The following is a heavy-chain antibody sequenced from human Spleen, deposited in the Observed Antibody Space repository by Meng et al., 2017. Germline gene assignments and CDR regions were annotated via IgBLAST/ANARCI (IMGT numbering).Heavy chain of an antibody. Sequence: QVHLQESGPGLVKPSQTLSLTCTVSGGSISSGDYYWSWLRQHPGEGLEWIGYIHSSGSTYYNPSLRSRVTISVDTSKNQFSLILTSVTAADTAVYFCARVETATTNPYFDYWGQGTLVTVSS. D-gene: IGHD5-24*01. CDR2: IHSSGST. CDR1: GGSISSGDYY. V-gene: IGHV4-30-4*08. CDR3: ARVETATTNPYFDY. J-gene: IGHJ4*02.